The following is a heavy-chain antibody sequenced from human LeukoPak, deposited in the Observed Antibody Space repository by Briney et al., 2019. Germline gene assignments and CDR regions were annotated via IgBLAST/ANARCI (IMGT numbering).Heavy chain of an antibody. Sequence: PGGALRLSCVSSGFTFRNYWMKWVRQAPGKGLEWVAGINEDGSGKFSVGSVKDRITISRDNTRNSLDLQINSLTVEDTAIYYCARDDGDVWGTGTTVTVSS. CDR2: INEDGSGK. CDR1: GFTFRNYW. J-gene: IGHJ6*04. CDR3: ARDDGDV. V-gene: IGHV3-7*01.